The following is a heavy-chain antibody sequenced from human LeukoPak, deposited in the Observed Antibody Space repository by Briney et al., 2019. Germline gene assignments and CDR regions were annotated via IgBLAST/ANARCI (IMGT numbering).Heavy chain of an antibody. CDR3: ASIISGYSLNFDF. V-gene: IGHV4-39*01. CDR2: IYYRGNT. Sequence: SETLSLTCTVSGGSISSSTNYWGWIRRPPGKGLEWIGSIYYRGNTYHNPSLNSRVTISVDTSKNQFSLMLSSVTAADTAIYYCASIISGYSLNFDFWGQGTLVTVSS. J-gene: IGHJ4*02. CDR1: GGSISSSTNY. D-gene: IGHD4-23*01.